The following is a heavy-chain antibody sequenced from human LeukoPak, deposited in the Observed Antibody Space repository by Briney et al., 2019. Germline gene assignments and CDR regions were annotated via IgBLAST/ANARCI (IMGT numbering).Heavy chain of an antibody. V-gene: IGHV1-8*01. CDR2: MNPNSGNT. CDR3: ARGRGSGHKENWFDP. J-gene: IGHJ5*02. Sequence: GASVKVSCKASGYTFTTYDINWVRQATCQGLEWMGWMNPNSGNTGYAQKFQGRVTMSRNTSISTAYMELSSLRSEDTAVYYCARGRGSGHKENWFDPWGQGTLVTVSS. D-gene: IGHD6-19*01. CDR1: GYTFTTYD.